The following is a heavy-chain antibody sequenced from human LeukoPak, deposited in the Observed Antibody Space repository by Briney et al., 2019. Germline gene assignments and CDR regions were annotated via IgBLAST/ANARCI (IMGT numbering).Heavy chain of an antibody. J-gene: IGHJ3*02. CDR3: ARDRPSSLWFDAFDI. Sequence: GGSLRLSCAGSGLTFSGYTMHWVRQAPGKGLEWVAFIPHDDSNKYYADSVKGRFSISRDASRNTLYLQMNSLRVEDTAVYYCARDRPSSLWFDAFDIWGQGTVVTVSS. D-gene: IGHD2-21*01. CDR1: GLTFSGYT. CDR2: IPHDDSNK. V-gene: IGHV3-30-3*01.